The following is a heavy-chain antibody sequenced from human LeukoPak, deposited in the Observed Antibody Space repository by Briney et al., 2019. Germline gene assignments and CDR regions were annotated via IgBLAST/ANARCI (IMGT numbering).Heavy chain of an antibody. D-gene: IGHD3-10*01. CDR1: GYTFTSYG. CDR2: ISAYNGNT. Sequence: ASVKVSCKASGYTFTSYGISWVRQAPGQGLEWMGWISAYNGNTNYAQKLQGRVTMTTDTSTSTAYMELRSLRSDDTAVYYCARVRWFGELFPEGWFDPWGQGTLVTVSS. V-gene: IGHV1-18*01. CDR3: ARVRWFGELFPEGWFDP. J-gene: IGHJ5*02.